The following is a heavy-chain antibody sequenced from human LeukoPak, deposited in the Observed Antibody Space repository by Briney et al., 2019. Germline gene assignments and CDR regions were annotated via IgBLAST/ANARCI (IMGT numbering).Heavy chain of an antibody. J-gene: IGHJ5*02. CDR3: ARKLSTAVAGYNWIDP. V-gene: IGHV3-9*01. D-gene: IGHD6-13*01. CDR2: ISWNSGSI. CDR1: GFTFDDYA. Sequence: QAGGSLRLSCAASGFTFDDYAMHWVRQAPGKGLEWVSGISWNSGSIGYADSVKGRFTISRDNAKNSLYLQMESLRAEDTAVYYCARKLSTAVAGYNWIDPWGQGTLVTVSS.